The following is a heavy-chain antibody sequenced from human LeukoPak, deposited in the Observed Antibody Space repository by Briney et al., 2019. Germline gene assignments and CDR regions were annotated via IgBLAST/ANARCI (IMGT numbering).Heavy chain of an antibody. CDR1: GGSISSYY. CDR3: ARVTGYMIEDYFDY. CDR2: IYYSGST. J-gene: IGHJ4*02. D-gene: IGHD3-22*01. Sequence: SKTLSLTCTVSGGSISSYYWSWIRQPPGKGLEWIGYIYYSGSTNYNPSLKGRVTISVDTSKNQFSLKLSSVTAADTAVYYCARVTGYMIEDYFDYWGQGTLVTVSS. V-gene: IGHV4-59*01.